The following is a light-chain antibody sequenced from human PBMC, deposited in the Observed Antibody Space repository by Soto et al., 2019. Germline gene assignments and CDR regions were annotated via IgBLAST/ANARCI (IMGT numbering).Light chain of an antibody. CDR3: QQYAGLPYT. V-gene: IGKV3-20*01. Sequence: EIVLTQSPGTLSLSPGERATLSCRASQIVSTTYLAWYQQKPGQAPRLLIYGSSSRAPGIPDRFSGSGSGTDFTLTISRLEPEDFAVYYCQQYAGLPYTFGQGTKLEIK. J-gene: IGKJ2*01. CDR1: QIVSTTY. CDR2: GSS.